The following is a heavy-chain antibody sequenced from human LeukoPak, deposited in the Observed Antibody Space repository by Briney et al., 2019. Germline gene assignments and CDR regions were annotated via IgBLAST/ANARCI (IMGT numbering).Heavy chain of an antibody. Sequence: GGSLRLSCAASGFTFSSYAMSWVRQAPGKGLEWVSAISGSGGSTYYADSVKGRFTISRDNSKNTLYLQMNSLRAEDTAVYFYAKDLRSRLVTATLDYWGQGTPVTVSS. J-gene: IGHJ4*02. CDR2: ISGSGGST. CDR1: GFTFSSYA. D-gene: IGHD2-21*02. CDR3: AKDLRSRLVTATLDY. V-gene: IGHV3-23*01.